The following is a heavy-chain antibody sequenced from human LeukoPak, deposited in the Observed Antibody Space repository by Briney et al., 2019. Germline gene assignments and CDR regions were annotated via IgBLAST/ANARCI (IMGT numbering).Heavy chain of an antibody. D-gene: IGHD4-17*01. CDR2: IFYSGTT. Sequence: SETLSLTCSVSGGSISRSSSYWGWIRQPPGKERVWIGSIFYSGTTYYNPSLKSRVTISVDTSKNQFSLKLTSVTAADTAVYYCARHAPSTVTTWWDYWGQGTLVTVSS. V-gene: IGHV4-39*01. J-gene: IGHJ4*02. CDR1: GGSISRSSSY. CDR3: ARHAPSTVTTWWDY.